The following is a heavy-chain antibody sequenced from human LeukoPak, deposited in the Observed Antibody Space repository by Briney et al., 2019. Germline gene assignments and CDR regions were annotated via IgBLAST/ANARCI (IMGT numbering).Heavy chain of an antibody. J-gene: IGHJ4*02. CDR3: ARAGVTMVRGVIITFDY. CDR1: GFTFSSYS. V-gene: IGHV3-21*01. Sequence: GRSLRLSCAASGFTFSSYSMNWVRQAPGKGLEWVSSISSSSSYIYYADSVKGRFTISRDNSKNTLYLQMNSLRAEDTAVYYCARAGVTMVRGVIITFDYWGQGTLVTVSS. D-gene: IGHD3-10*01. CDR2: ISSSSSYI.